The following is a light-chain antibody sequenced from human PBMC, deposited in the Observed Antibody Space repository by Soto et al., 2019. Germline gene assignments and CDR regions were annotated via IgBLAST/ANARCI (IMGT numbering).Light chain of an antibody. V-gene: IGKV3D-15*01. CDR3: QQYDKLPTWT. J-gene: IGKJ1*01. Sequence: EIVMTQSPTILSVSPGERATLSCRASQSVSSNLAWYQQKPGQPPRLLMYGVYTRAPGTPARCIGSGSGTEFTLTISILQAEDSAVSYCQQYDKLPTWTFCQWTKVEI. CDR1: QSVSSN. CDR2: GVY.